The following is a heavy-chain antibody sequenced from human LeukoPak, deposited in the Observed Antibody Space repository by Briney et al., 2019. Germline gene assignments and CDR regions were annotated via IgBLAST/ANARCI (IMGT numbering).Heavy chain of an antibody. V-gene: IGHV3-74*01. D-gene: IGHD6-6*01. CDR3: ARAGQYSTKNWFDP. CDR1: GFTFSSYW. CDR2: MNSDGSTT. Sequence: GGSLRLSCAASGFTFSSYWMHWVRQAPGKGLVWVSRMNSDGSTTNYADSVKGRFTISRDNAKNTLYFQMNSLRGEDTAVYYCARAGQYSTKNWFDPWGQGTLVTVSS. J-gene: IGHJ5*02.